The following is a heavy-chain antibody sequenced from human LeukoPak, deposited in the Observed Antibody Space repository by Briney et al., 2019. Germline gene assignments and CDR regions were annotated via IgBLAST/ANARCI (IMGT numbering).Heavy chain of an antibody. CDR3: ARVGDTAMVFKY. CDR2: IIPIFGTA. D-gene: IGHD5-18*01. CDR1: GGTFSSYA. Sequence: GASVKVSCKASGGTFSSYAISWVRQAPGQGLEWMGGIIPIFGTANYAQKFQGRVTITADESTSTAYMELSSLRSEDTAVYYCARVGDTAMVFKYWGQGTLVTVSS. V-gene: IGHV1-69*13. J-gene: IGHJ4*02.